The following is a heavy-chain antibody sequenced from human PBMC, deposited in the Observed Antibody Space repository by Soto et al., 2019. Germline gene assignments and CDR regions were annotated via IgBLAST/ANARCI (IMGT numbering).Heavy chain of an antibody. CDR1: GYTFTGYY. D-gene: IGHD3-16*01. V-gene: IGHV1-2*02. J-gene: IGHJ6*02. Sequence: ASVKVSCKASGYTFTGYYMHWVRQAPGQGLEWMGWINPNSGDTNHAQKFQGRVTMTRDTSISTAYMEMSRLRSDDTAVYYCARDRGGGYYGMDVWGQGTTVTVS. CDR2: INPNSGDT. CDR3: ARDRGGGYYGMDV.